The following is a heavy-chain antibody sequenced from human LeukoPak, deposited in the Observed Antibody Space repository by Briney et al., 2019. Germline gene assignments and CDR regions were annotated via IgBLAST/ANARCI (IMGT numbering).Heavy chain of an antibody. CDR3: AKFTGMIYCYFDL. Sequence: GGSLRLSCAASGITFSRNAMTWVRQAPGKGLEWVSAISGSGDTTYYADSVKGRFTISRDNSKNTLNLQMNSLRAKDTAVYYCAKFTGMIYCYFDLWGRGTLVTVSS. CDR1: GITFSRNA. D-gene: IGHD2-8*02. J-gene: IGHJ2*01. CDR2: ISGSGDTT. V-gene: IGHV3-23*01.